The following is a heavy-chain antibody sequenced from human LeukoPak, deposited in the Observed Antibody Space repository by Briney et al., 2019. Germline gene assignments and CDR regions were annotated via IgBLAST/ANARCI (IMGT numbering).Heavy chain of an antibody. CDR2: IDSDGTTT. D-gene: IGHD3-10*01. CDR3: ARHIYGAGSPTGGAFDV. Sequence: TGGSLRLSCAASGLTFSNYWIHWVRQVPGKGLVWVSRIDSDGTTTRYADSVKGRFTISRDNAKNTVYLQMNSLTADDTAVYYCARHIYGAGSPTGGAFDVWGQGTMVTVSS. J-gene: IGHJ3*01. CDR1: GLTFSNYW. V-gene: IGHV3-74*01.